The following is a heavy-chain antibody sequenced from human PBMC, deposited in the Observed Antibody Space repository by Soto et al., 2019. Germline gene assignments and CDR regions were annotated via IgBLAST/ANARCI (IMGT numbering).Heavy chain of an antibody. CDR3: SVATPAYYYGMDV. V-gene: IGHV4-59*04. CDR1: GGSISNNY. J-gene: IGHJ6*02. Sequence: SETLSLTCTVSGGSISNNYWSWIRQPPGKELEWIGNIYYSGSTYYNPSLKSRVTISVDTSKNQFSLKLSSVTAADTAVYYCSVATPAYYYGMDVSGQGTTVTVSS. CDR2: IYYSGST. D-gene: IGHD1-1*01.